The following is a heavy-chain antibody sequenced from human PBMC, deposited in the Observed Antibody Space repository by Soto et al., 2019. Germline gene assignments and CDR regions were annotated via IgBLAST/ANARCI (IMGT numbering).Heavy chain of an antibody. D-gene: IGHD6-13*01. CDR2: ISYDGSNK. J-gene: IGHJ6*02. CDR3: AKVIWGIAAAGTKVYYYYYGMDV. Sequence: AGGSLRLSCAASGFTFSSYGMHWVRQAPGKGLEWVAVISYDGSNKYYADSVKGRFTISGDNSKNTLYLQMNSLRAEDTAVYYCAKVIWGIAAAGTKVYYYYYGMDVWGQGTTVTVSS. CDR1: GFTFSSYG. V-gene: IGHV3-30*18.